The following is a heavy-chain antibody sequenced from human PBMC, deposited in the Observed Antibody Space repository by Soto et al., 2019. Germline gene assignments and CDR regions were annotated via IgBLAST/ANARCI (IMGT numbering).Heavy chain of an antibody. D-gene: IGHD6-13*01. Sequence: RGESLKISCQSSGYTFSNFWIGWVRQLPGKGLEWMGIIYPGDHETRYSPSFHGKVTISADRSINTAYLQWNSLEASDTAFYFCARSPRSSPYFDYWGRGALVTVSS. J-gene: IGHJ4*02. CDR3: ARSPRSSPYFDY. V-gene: IGHV5-51*01. CDR1: GYTFSNFW. CDR2: IYPGDHET.